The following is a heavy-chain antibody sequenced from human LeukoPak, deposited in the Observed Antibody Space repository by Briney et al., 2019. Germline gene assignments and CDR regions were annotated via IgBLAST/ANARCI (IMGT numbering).Heavy chain of an antibody. Sequence: PGGSLRLSCAASGLTFSIYGMHWVRQAPGKGLEWVAVAYADGDRKYYADSVEGRFIISRDNARQTLDIQMNSLGVEDTALYYCVTGIGYYYAHWGQGTLVTVSS. J-gene: IGHJ4*02. CDR2: AYADGDRK. CDR3: VTGIGYYYAH. CDR1: GLTFSIYG. V-gene: IGHV3-33*01. D-gene: IGHD3-22*01.